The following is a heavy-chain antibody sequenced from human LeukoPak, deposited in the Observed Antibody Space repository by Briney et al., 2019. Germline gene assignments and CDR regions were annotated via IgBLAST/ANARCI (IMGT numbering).Heavy chain of an antibody. CDR3: TRNHGSGSYYGPN. V-gene: IGHV3-49*03. D-gene: IGHD3-10*01. CDR2: IRSKPYGATT. Sequence: GGSLRLSCTAPGFTFGDYAMSWFRQAPGKGVEGVGFIRSKPYGATTEYAASVKGRFTISRDDSKSIAYLQMNSLKPEDTAVYYCTRNHGSGSYYGPNWGQGTLVTVSS. CDR1: GFTFGDYA. J-gene: IGHJ4*02.